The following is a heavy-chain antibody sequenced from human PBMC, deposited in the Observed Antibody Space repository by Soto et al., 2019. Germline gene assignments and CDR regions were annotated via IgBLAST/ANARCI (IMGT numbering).Heavy chain of an antibody. V-gene: IGHV3-7*01. CDR2: IKQDGSEK. CDR3: AGGGGWVFNY. J-gene: IGHJ4*02. D-gene: IGHD6-19*01. CDR1: GFTFSTFW. Sequence: EVQLVESGGGLVQPGGSLRLSCAASGFTFSTFWMTWVRQAPGKGLEWVAIIKQDGSEKHYTDSVKGRFTISRDNAKNSLLLQLNSLRAEDTAVYFCAGGGGWVFNYWGQGTLVAVSS.